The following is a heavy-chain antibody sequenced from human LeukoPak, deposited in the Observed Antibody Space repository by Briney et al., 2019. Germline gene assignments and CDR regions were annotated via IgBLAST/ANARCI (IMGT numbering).Heavy chain of an antibody. CDR2: ISGSGYST. D-gene: IGHD6-19*01. V-gene: IGHV3-23*01. CDR1: GFTFNNYA. CDR3: ARRGAVAGTLDY. J-gene: IGHJ4*02. Sequence: PGGSLRLSCVASGFTFNNYAMTWVRQAPGKGLEWVSAISGSGYSTYYADSVKGRFTVSRDNSKNTLYLQMNSLRAEDTAVYYCARRGAVAGTLDYWGQGTLVTVSS.